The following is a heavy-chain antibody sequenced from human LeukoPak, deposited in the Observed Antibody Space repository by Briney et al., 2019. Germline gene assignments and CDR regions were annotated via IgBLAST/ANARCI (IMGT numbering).Heavy chain of an antibody. V-gene: IGHV3-30*18. J-gene: IGHJ4*02. CDR1: GFTFSSYG. CDR2: ISYDGSNK. CDR3: AKEGNDQGYFDY. Sequence: GGSLRLSCAASGFTFSSYGMHWVRQAPGKGLEWVAVISYDGSNKYYADSVKGRFTIPRDNSKNTLYLQMNSLRAEDTAVYYCAKEGNDQGYFDYWGQGTLVTVSS. D-gene: IGHD2-2*01.